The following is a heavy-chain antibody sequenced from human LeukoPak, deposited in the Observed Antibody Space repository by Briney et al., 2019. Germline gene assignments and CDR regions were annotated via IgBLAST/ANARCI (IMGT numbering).Heavy chain of an antibody. CDR1: AFNVRTNY. J-gene: IGHJ4*02. CDR2: IYSGGGK. CDR3: ARVGYNSGWYRR. D-gene: IGHD6-19*01. Sequence: AGGSLRLSCAASAFNVRTNYMSGVRQAPGKALEWVSVIYSGGGKYYADSLKGRFSISRDKSKNMLYLQMNSLRAEDTAVYYGARVGYNSGWYRRWGQGTLVTVSS. V-gene: IGHV3-66*01.